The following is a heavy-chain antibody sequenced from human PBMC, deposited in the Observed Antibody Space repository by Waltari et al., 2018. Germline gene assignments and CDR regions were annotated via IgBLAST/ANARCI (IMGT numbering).Heavy chain of an antibody. J-gene: IGHJ4*02. CDR2: IWYDGSNK. V-gene: IGHV3-30*18. Sequence: QVQLVESGGGVVQPGRSLRLSCAASGFTFSSYGMHWVRQAPGKGLEWVAVIWYDGSNKYYADSVKGRFTISRDNSKNTLYLQMNSLRAEDTAMYYCAKVLSGPHGGVFDYWGQGTLVTVSS. CDR3: AKVLSGPHGGVFDY. D-gene: IGHD2-15*01. CDR1: GFTFSSYG.